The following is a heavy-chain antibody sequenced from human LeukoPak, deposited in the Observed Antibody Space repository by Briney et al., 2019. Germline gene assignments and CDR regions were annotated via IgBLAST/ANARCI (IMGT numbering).Heavy chain of an antibody. CDR1: GGTFSSYA. CDR3: ARWAASCSSANCPYYLDY. CDR2: IIPIFTIT. J-gene: IGHJ4*02. Sequence: GSSVNVSCKASGGTFSSYAISWVRQAPGQGLEWMGRIIPIFTITDYAQKFRDRVTITADKSTSTAFMELSSLTSEDTAVYYCARWAASCSSANCPYYLDYWGQGALVTVSS. V-gene: IGHV1-69*04. D-gene: IGHD2-2*01.